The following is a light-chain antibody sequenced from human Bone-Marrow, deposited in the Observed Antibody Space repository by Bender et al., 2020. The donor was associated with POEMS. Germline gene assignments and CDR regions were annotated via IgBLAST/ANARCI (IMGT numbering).Light chain of an antibody. J-gene: IGLJ2*01. CDR3: CSYAGRYTVV. CDR1: SSDNY. CDR2: EVN. V-gene: IGLV2-8*01. Sequence: QSGMTQPPSASGSPGQSVAISCSGTSSDNYVSWYQQHPGKAPKLIIYEVNKRPSGVPDRFFGSKSGNTASLTVSGLQADDEADYYCCSYAGRYTVVFGGGTQLTVL.